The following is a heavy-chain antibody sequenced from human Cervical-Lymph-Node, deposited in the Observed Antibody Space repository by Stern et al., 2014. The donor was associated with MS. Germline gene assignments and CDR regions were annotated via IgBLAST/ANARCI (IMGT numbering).Heavy chain of an antibody. Sequence: QLQLQESGPGLVKPSGTLSLTCSVSGYSISNGYWWSWVRQPPGKGLEWIGEIDNSGSTTSYNPSLGSRVTISVDSSKNHLSLRLTSVTAADTAVYYCARNGHYSSDYWGQGTLVTVSS. CDR3: ARNGHYSSDY. V-gene: IGHV4-4*02. J-gene: IGHJ4*02. D-gene: IGHD6-13*01. CDR2: IDNSGSTT. CDR1: GYSISNGYW.